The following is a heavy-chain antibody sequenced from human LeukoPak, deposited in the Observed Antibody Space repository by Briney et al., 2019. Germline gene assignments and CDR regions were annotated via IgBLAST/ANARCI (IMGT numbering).Heavy chain of an antibody. V-gene: IGHV4-39*01. CDR1: GGSISSSSYY. J-gene: IGHJ4*02. D-gene: IGHD3-3*01. CDR3: ARCSPGLLEWLFWFDY. Sequence: SETLSLTCTVSGGSISSSSYYWGWIRQPPGKGLEWIGSIYYSGSTYYNPSLKSRVTISVDTSKNQFSLKLSSVTAADTAVYYCARCSPGLLEWLFWFDYWGQGTLVIVSS. CDR2: IYYSGST.